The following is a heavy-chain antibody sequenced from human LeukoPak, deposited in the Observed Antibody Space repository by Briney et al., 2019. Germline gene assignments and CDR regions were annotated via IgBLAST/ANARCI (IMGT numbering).Heavy chain of an antibody. J-gene: IGHJ4*02. CDR3: ARDYRGYRAPYYFDY. D-gene: IGHD2-15*01. CDR2: IKQDGSEK. Sequence: GGSLRLSCAASGFTFSSYWMSWVRQAPGKGLVWVANIKQDGSEKYYVDSVKGRFTISRDNAKNSLYLQMNSLRAEDTAVYYCARDYRGYRAPYYFDYWGQGTLGTVSS. V-gene: IGHV3-7*01. CDR1: GFTFSSYW.